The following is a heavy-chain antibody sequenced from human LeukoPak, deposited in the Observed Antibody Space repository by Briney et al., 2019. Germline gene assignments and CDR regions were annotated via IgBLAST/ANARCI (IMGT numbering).Heavy chain of an antibody. CDR1: GYTFTSYG. CDR3: ARLFVPYYDSSGYPYYFDY. V-gene: IGHV1-18*01. CDR2: ISAYNGNT. J-gene: IGHJ4*02. Sequence: ASVKVSCTASGYTFTSYGISWVRQAPGQGLEWMGWISAYNGNTNYAQKLQGRVTMTTDTSTSTAYMELRSLRSDDTAVYYCARLFVPYYDSSGYPYYFDYWGQGTLVTVSS. D-gene: IGHD3-22*01.